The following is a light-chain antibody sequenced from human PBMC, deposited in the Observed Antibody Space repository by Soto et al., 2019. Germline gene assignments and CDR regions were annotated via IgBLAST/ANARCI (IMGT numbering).Light chain of an antibody. CDR1: MSDIGGYTY. V-gene: IGLV2-11*01. J-gene: IGLJ1*01. CDR3: CSFAGPQSFEV. Sequence: QCLLTRPRAVSGSPGQSFTISCTGTMSDIGGYTYVSWYQQHPGKAPKVIIYDVSERPSGVPDRFSGSKSGNTASLTISGLQPEDEADYYCCSFAGPQSFEVFGEGTKVTVL. CDR2: DVS.